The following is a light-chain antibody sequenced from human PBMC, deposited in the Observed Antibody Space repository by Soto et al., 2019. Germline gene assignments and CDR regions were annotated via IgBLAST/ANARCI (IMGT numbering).Light chain of an antibody. CDR1: QALSNY. J-gene: IGKJ4*01. Sequence: DIQLTQSPSVLSASVGATVTITCRAGQALSNYLAWYQQKPGKAPDLLIYSASTLQSGVPSRFSGSGSETEFSLTIRALQPEDFATYYCQQLSRYPLTFGGGTKVDIK. CDR3: QQLSRYPLT. CDR2: SAS. V-gene: IGKV1-9*01.